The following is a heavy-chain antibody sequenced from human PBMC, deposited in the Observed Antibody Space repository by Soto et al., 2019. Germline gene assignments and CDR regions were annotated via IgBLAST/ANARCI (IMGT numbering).Heavy chain of an antibody. D-gene: IGHD6-13*01. V-gene: IGHV1-58*01. CDR3: AADGSIAAYYYGMEV. CDR1: GFTFTSSA. J-gene: IGHJ6*01. Sequence: GASVKVSCKASGFTFTSSAVQWVRQALGQRLEWIGWIVVGSGNTNYAQKFQERVTITRDMSTSTAYMELSSLRSEDTAVYYCAADGSIAAYYYGMEVWGQGTMVTVSS. CDR2: IVVGSGNT.